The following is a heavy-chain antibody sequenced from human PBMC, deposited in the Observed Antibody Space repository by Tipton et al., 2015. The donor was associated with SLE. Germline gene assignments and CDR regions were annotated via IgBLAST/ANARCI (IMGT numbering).Heavy chain of an antibody. CDR3: ARKKISGSYYGYIEY. D-gene: IGHD1-26*01. CDR2: IYTRGST. Sequence: TLSLTCAVSGYSISSGYYWGWIRQPPGKGLEWIGRIYTRGSTNYNPSLMNRVTVSVDTSKNQLSLKLSSATAADTAMYYCARKKISGSYYGYIEYWGPGTLVTVSS. CDR1: GYSISSGYY. J-gene: IGHJ4*02. V-gene: IGHV4-38-2*01.